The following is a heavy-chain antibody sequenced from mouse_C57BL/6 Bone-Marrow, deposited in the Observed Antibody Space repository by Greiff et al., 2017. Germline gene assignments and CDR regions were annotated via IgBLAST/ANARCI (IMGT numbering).Heavy chain of an antibody. Sequence: DVMLVESGGGLVQPGGSLKLSCAASGFTFSDYYMYWVRQTPEKRLEWVAYISNGGGSTYYPDTVKGRFTISRDNAKNTLYLQMSRLKSEDTAMYYCARPSADYAMDYWGQGTSVTVSS. CDR1: GFTFSDYY. CDR3: ARPSADYAMDY. CDR2: ISNGGGST. V-gene: IGHV5-12*01. J-gene: IGHJ4*01.